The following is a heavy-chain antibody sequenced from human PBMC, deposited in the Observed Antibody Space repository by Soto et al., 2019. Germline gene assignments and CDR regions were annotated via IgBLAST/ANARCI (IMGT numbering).Heavy chain of an antibody. Sequence: SETLSLTCTVSGGSISSYYWSWIRQPPGKGLDCIWYIYYSGSTIYNPSLKSRVTISVDTSKIQFSLKLSSVTAADTAVYYCARGRGTMVRGVIITGYFDYWGQGTLVTVSS. V-gene: IGHV4-59*01. D-gene: IGHD3-10*01. CDR2: IYYSGST. CDR3: ARGRGTMVRGVIITGYFDY. J-gene: IGHJ4*02. CDR1: GGSISSYY.